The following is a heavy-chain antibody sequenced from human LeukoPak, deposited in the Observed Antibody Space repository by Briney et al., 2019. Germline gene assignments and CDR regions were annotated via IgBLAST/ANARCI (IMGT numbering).Heavy chain of an antibody. V-gene: IGHV3-69-1*01. J-gene: IGHJ6*03. Sequence: PGGSLRLSCAASGFIFTNYDMNWVRQAPGKGLAWISSISPSGTIYYADSVKGRFTTSRDNVKNSLYLQLNSLTAEDTAVYYCARDRSGCDPTSGMRYFFYMDVWGKGTTLTVSS. CDR3: ARDRSGCDPTSGMRYFFYMDV. D-gene: IGHD6-19*01. CDR2: ISPSGTI. CDR1: GFIFTNYD.